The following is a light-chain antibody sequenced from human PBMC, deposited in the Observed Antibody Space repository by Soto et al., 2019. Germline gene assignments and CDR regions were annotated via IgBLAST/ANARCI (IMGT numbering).Light chain of an antibody. Sequence: DIQMTQSPSSLSASVGDRVTITCQASQDISNYLNWYQHKPGKAPKLLIYDASNLETGVPSRFSGRGSGTDFTFTISSLQPEDIATYFCQQYDNLPRTFGGGTKVEI. CDR1: QDISNY. CDR3: QQYDNLPRT. V-gene: IGKV1-33*01. J-gene: IGKJ4*01. CDR2: DAS.